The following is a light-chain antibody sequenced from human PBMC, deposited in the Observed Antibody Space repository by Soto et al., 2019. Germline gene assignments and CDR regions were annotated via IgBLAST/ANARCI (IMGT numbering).Light chain of an antibody. Sequence: EIVMTQSPATLAVSPGERATLSCRASQSITRNLAWFQQKPGQGPRLLIYDASTRATGIPARFSGSGSGTEVTLTNSRLQSEDFAVYYCQQYNNWPPWTFGQGTKVEIK. CDR1: QSITRN. CDR3: QQYNNWPPWT. CDR2: DAS. J-gene: IGKJ1*01. V-gene: IGKV3-15*01.